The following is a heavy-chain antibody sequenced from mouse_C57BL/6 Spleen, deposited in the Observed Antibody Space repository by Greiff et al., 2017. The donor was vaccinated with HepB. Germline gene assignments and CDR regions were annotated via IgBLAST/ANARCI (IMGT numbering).Heavy chain of an antibody. V-gene: IGHV1-64*01. J-gene: IGHJ2*01. D-gene: IGHD2-4*01. Sequence: QVQLQQPGAELVKPGASVKLSCKASGYTFTSYWMHWVKQRPGQGLEWIGMIHPNSGSTNYNEKFKSKATLTVDKSSSTAYMQLSSLTSEDSAVYYCARPSYDYYYFDYWGQGTTLTVSS. CDR1: GYTFTSYW. CDR2: IHPNSGST. CDR3: ARPSYDYYYFDY.